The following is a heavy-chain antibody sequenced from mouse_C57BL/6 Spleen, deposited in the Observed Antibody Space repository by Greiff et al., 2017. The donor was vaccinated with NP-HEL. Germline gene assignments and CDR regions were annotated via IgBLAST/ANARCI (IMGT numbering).Heavy chain of an antibody. CDR1: GYAFSSSW. V-gene: IGHV1-82*01. CDR3: VKTGGSSYYYAMDY. Sequence: QVQLQQSGPELVKPGASVKISCKASGYAFSSSWMNWVKQRPGKGLEWIGRIYPGDGDTNYNGKFKGKATLTADKSYSTAYMQLSSLTSEDSAVYLCVKTGGSSYYYAMDYWGQGTSVTVSS. CDR2: IYPGDGDT. D-gene: IGHD1-1*01. J-gene: IGHJ4*01.